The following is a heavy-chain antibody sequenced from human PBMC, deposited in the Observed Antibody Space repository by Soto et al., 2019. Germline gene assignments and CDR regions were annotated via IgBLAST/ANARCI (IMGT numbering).Heavy chain of an antibody. CDR2: ISGSGGST. CDR3: AKDQGGPYYYYYMDV. V-gene: IGHV3-23*01. Sequence: PGGSLRLSCAASGFTFSSYAMSWVRQAPGKGLEWVSAISGSGGSTYYADSVKGRFTISRDNSKNTLYLQMNSLRAEDTAVYYYAKDQGGPYYYYYMDVWGKGTTVTVSS. D-gene: IGHD2-15*01. J-gene: IGHJ6*03. CDR1: GFTFSSYA.